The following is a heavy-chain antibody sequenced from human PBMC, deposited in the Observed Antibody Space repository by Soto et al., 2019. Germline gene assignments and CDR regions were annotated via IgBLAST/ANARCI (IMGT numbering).Heavy chain of an antibody. D-gene: IGHD3-9*01. J-gene: IGHJ2*01. CDR3: FSSRRRHTRLAPGLGIPAEPLSDL. V-gene: IGHV4-59*01. Sequence: KGLEWIVYIYYTGSTSYNPSIKSRVTISVDTSKNQFSLKLSSVTAADTAVYFFFSSRRRHTRLAPGLGIPAEPLSDL. CDR2: IYYTGST.